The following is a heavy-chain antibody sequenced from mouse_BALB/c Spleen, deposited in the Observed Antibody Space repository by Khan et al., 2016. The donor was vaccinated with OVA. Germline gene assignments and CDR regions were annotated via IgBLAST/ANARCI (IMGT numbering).Heavy chain of an antibody. CDR3: ARSMITTWYFDV. D-gene: IGHD2-4*01. CDR1: GFTFSSFG. CDR2: ISFGSATI. V-gene: IGHV5-17*02. J-gene: IGHJ1*01. Sequence: EVELVESGGGLVQPGGSRKLSCAASGFTFSSFGMHWVRQAPEKGLEWVAYISFGSATIYYADTVKGRFTIPRDNTKNTLFLQMTSLRSEDTAMSYCARSMITTWYFDVWGAGTTVTVSS.